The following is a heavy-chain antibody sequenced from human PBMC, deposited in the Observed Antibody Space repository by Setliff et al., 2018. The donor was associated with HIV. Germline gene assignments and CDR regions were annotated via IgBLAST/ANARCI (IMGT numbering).Heavy chain of an antibody. CDR2: IKNVGST. CDR1: GGSISSSSYD. Sequence: AGTLSLTFTVPGGSISSSSYDWGWSRQPPGKGREWIGEIKNVGSTNYNPSLKNRVTIPVDTSKNQFSLKLSSVTAADTAVYYCARGGNHYCSGSYYNLLDYWGQGTLVTVSS. J-gene: IGHJ4*02. V-gene: IGHV4-39*07. D-gene: IGHD3-10*01. CDR3: ARGGNHYCSGSYYNLLDY.